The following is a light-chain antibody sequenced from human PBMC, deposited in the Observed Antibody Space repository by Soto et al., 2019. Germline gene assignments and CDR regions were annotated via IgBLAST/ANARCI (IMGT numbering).Light chain of an antibody. Sequence: DIQMTQSPSTLSASLGDRVSITYRASQSISRQLAWYQQKPGKATNLLLCQASNLESGVPSRFTGSGAETECTRNSSGLQSDDLTTYCRLQSQRYWTFGQGTKVEV. V-gene: IGKV1-5*03. CDR3: LQSQRYWT. CDR2: QAS. CDR1: QSISRQ. J-gene: IGKJ1*01.